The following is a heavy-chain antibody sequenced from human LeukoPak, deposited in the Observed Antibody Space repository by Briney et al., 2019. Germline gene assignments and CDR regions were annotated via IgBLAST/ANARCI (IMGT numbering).Heavy chain of an antibody. CDR1: GYTFTSYG. CDR3: AREHGYCSSTSCYGANWFDP. Sequence: ASVSVSCKASGYTFTSYGISWVRQAPGQGLEGMGWISAYNGNTNYAQKPQGRVTMTTDTSTSTAYMELRSLRSDDTAVYYCAREHGYCSSTSCYGANWFDPWGQGTLVTVSS. D-gene: IGHD2-2*03. J-gene: IGHJ5*02. CDR2: ISAYNGNT. V-gene: IGHV1-18*01.